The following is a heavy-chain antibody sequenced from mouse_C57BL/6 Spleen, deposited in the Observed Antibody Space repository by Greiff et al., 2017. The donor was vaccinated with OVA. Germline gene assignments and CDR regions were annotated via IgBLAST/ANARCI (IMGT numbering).Heavy chain of an antibody. V-gene: IGHV1-55*01. CDR1: GYTFTSYW. D-gene: IGHD3-2*02. Sequence: QVQLQQPGAELVKPGASVKMSCKASGYTFTSYWITWVKQRPGQGLEWIGDLYPGSGSTNYNATFKSKATLPVDTSSSTAYMQLSSLTSEDSAVYYCARSYSSGYVWYAMDYWGQGTSVTVSS. CDR2: LYPGSGST. J-gene: IGHJ4*01. CDR3: ARSYSSGYVWYAMDY.